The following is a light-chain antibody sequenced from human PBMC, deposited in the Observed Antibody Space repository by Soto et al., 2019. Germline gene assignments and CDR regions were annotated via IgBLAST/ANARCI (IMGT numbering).Light chain of an antibody. CDR3: MQALQTPA. CDR1: QSLLHSDGFIY. V-gene: IGKV2-28*01. J-gene: IGKJ5*01. Sequence: DIVMTQSPLSLPVTPGEPASLSCRSSQSLLHSDGFIYLDWYLQKPGQSPQLLIYLGSYRASGVPDRFSSSGSGTDFTLTISRVEAEDFGVYFCMQALQTPAFGQGTRLEIK. CDR2: LGS.